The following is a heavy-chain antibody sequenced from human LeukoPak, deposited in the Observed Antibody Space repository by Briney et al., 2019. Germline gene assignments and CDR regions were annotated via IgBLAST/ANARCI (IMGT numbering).Heavy chain of an antibody. CDR2: IIPILGIA. V-gene: IGHV1-69*04. CDR3: AGGYSSSPYVTLDY. D-gene: IGHD6-13*01. Sequence: VASVKVSCKASGGTFSSYAISWVRQAPAQGLEWMGRIIPILGIANYAQKFQGRVTITADKSTSTAYMELSSLRSEDTAVYYCAGGYSSSPYVTLDYWGQGTLVTVSS. CDR1: GGTFSSYA. J-gene: IGHJ4*02.